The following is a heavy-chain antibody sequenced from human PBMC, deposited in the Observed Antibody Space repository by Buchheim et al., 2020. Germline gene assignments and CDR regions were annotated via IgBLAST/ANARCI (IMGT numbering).Heavy chain of an antibody. CDR2: IKSKTDGGTT. CDR3: TTDPSIGITIFEGFPY. Sequence: EVQLVESGGGLVKPGGSLRLSCAASGFTFSNAWMSWVRQAPGTGLEWVGRIKSKTDGGTTDYAAPVKGRLTISRDDSKNTLYLQMNSLKTEDTAVYYCTTDPSIGITIFEGFPYWGQGTL. J-gene: IGHJ4*02. CDR1: GFTFSNAW. D-gene: IGHD3-3*01. V-gene: IGHV3-15*01.